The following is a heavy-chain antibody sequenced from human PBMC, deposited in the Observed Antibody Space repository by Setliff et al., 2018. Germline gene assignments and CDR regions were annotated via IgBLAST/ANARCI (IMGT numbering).Heavy chain of an antibody. CDR3: AGWWDLLRQDY. Sequence: SETLSLTCTVSGGSISSGDYYWSWIRQPPGKGLEWIGYIYYSGSTYYNPSLKSRVTISVDTSKNQFSLKLSSVTAADTAVYYCAGWWDLLRQDYWGQGTLVTVSS. J-gene: IGHJ4*02. CDR2: IYYSGST. CDR1: GGSISSGDYY. V-gene: IGHV4-30-4*08. D-gene: IGHD1-26*01.